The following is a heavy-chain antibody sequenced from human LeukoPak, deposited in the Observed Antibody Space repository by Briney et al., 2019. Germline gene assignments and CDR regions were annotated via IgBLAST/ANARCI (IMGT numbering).Heavy chain of an antibody. CDR2: INSDSGFT. CDR1: GYTFTGYY. CDR3: ARNFDMKGFDP. D-gene: IGHD3-9*01. J-gene: IGHJ5*02. V-gene: IGHV1-2*02. Sequence: GASVTVSCTASGYTFTGYYMNWVRQAPGQGLEWMGWINSDSGFTKYAQKFQGRVTMTRDTSITTVYIDLTRLTSDDTAVYYCARNFDMKGFDPWGQGTLVTVSS.